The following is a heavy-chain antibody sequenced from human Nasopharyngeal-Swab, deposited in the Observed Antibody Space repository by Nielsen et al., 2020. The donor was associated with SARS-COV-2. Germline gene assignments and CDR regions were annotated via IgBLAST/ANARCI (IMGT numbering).Heavy chain of an antibody. CDR2: ISGSGGST. D-gene: IGHD3-22*01. V-gene: IGHV3-23*01. Sequence: GGSLRLSCAASGFIFSNYWMLWVRRPPAKGLEWVSIISGSGGSTYYADSVKGRFTISRDNSKNTLYLQMNSLRAEDTAVYYCAKRDDYYESSGLGDWGQGTLVTVSS. J-gene: IGHJ4*02. CDR1: GFIFSNYW. CDR3: AKRDDYYESSGLGD.